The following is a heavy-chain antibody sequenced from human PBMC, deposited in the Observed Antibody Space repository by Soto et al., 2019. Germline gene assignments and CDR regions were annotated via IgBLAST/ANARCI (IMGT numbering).Heavy chain of an antibody. CDR3: ARGSRVDAFDI. V-gene: IGHV4-30-4*01. CDR1: GGSISSGDYY. D-gene: IGHD2-2*01. J-gene: IGHJ3*02. CDR2: IYYSGST. Sequence: SEPLSLTCTVSGGSISSGDYYWSWIRQPPGKGLEWIGYIYYSGSTYYNPSLKSRVTISVDTSKNQFSLKLSSVTAADTAVYYCARGSRVDAFDIWGQGTMVTVS.